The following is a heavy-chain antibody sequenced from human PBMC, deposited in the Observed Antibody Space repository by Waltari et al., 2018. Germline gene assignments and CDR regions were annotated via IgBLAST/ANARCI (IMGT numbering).Heavy chain of an antibody. Sequence: QLQLQESGPGLVKPSGTLSLTCVLSGDSMGRNDWLSWVRQSPKKGLEWIGQVHRSGKTNYNPSFASRVIMSLEMSINQFFLKVLSATAADTAVYYCARDRGRGLYLDSWGQGTLVTVSP. CDR1: GDSMGRNDW. D-gene: IGHD2-15*01. J-gene: IGHJ4*02. CDR3: ARDRGRGLYLDS. V-gene: IGHV4-4*02. CDR2: VHRSGKT.